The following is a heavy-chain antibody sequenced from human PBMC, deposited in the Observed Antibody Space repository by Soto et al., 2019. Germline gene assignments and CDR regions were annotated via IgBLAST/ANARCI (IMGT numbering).Heavy chain of an antibody. CDR3: ARPFGIVGATEYFQH. CDR1: GYTFTSYY. V-gene: IGHV1-46*01. D-gene: IGHD1-26*01. Sequence: QVQLVQSGAEVKKPGASVKVSCKASGYTFTSYYMHWVRQAPGQGLEWLGIINPSGGSTSYAQKFQGGVTMTRDTSTSTVYMELSSLRSEDTAVYYCARPFGIVGATEYFQHWGQGTLVTVSS. J-gene: IGHJ1*01. CDR2: INPSGGST.